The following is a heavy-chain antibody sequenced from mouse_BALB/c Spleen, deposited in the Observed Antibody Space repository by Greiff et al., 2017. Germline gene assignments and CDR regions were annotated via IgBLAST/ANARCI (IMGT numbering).Heavy chain of an antibody. J-gene: IGHJ4*01. CDR1: GFTFSSYG. CDR2: ISSGGSYT. D-gene: IGHD1-1*01. V-gene: IGHV5-6*01. Sequence: VQLQQSGGDLVKPGGSLKLSCAASGFTFSSYGMSWVRQTPDKRLEWVATISSGGSYTYYPDSVKGRFTISRDNAKNTLYLQMSSLKSEDTAMYYCARHRTTVVADYAMDYWGQGTSVTVSS. CDR3: ARHRTTVVADYAMDY.